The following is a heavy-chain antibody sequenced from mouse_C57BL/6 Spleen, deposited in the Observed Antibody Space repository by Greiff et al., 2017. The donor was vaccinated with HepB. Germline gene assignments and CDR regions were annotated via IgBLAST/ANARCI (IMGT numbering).Heavy chain of an antibody. CDR1: GYTFTDYY. Sequence: EVQLQQSGPVLVKPGASVKMSCKASGYTFTDYYMNWVKQSHGKSLEWIGVINPYNGGTSYNQKFKGKATLTVDKSSSTAYMELNSLTSEDSAVYYCARAPYYDYEGDWGQGTTLTVSS. CDR3: ARAPYYDYEGD. CDR2: INPYNGGT. J-gene: IGHJ2*01. V-gene: IGHV1-19*01. D-gene: IGHD2-4*01.